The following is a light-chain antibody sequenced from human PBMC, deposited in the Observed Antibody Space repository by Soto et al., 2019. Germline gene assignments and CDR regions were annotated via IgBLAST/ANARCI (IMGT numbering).Light chain of an antibody. Sequence: QSVLTQPPSVSAAPGQKVTISCSGSNSNIGNTYVSWYQQLPGTAPKLLIYENNKRPSGIPDRFSGSKSGTSATLGITGLQTGDEADYYCGAWDSGLSGHVFGTGTKLTVL. J-gene: IGLJ1*01. V-gene: IGLV1-51*02. CDR1: NSNIGNTY. CDR2: ENN. CDR3: GAWDSGLSGHV.